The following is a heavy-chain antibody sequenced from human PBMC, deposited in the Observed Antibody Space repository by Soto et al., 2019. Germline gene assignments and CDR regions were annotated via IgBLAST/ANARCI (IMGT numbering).Heavy chain of an antibody. CDR1: VYRFSTHS. CDR2: INGGNGNT. CDR3: ARGKGMEENYYYYGMDV. Sequence: ASVKVSGKASVYRFSTHSIHCVRQAPGQGLEWMGWINGGNGNTKYSQKFRDRVTITRDASASTGYMELSSLRSEDTAVYYCARGKGMEENYYYYGMDVWGQGTTVTVSS. J-gene: IGHJ6*02. V-gene: IGHV1-3*01. D-gene: IGHD1-1*01.